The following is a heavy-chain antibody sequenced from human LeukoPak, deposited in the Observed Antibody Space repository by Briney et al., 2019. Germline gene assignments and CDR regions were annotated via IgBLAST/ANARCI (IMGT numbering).Heavy chain of an antibody. CDR3: ARGWYRPYYYGMDV. CDR2: INHSGST. J-gene: IGHJ6*02. Sequence: SETLSLTCAVYGGSFSGYYWSWIRQPPGKGLEWIGEINHSGSTNYNPSLKSRVTISVDTSKNQFSLKLSSVTAADTAVYYCARGWYRPYYYGMDVWGQGTTVTVSS. D-gene: IGHD6-13*01. CDR1: GGSFSGYY. V-gene: IGHV4-34*01.